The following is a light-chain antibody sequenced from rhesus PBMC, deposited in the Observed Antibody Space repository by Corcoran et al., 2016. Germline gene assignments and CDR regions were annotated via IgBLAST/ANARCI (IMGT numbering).Light chain of an antibody. Sequence: EIVMTQSPATLSLSPGERATLSCRASQSVSSSLAWYQQKTGPAPRLPSNGASSRATGIPDRVRGSGAGTEFTLTISSLEPEDFAVYYCQQYSNWPFTFGPGTKLDIK. CDR2: GAS. CDR3: QQYSNWPFT. V-gene: IGKV3-42*03. CDR1: QSVSSS. J-gene: IGKJ3*01.